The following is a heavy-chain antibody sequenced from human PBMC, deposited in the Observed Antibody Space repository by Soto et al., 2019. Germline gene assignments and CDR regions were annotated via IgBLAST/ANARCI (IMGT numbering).Heavy chain of an antibody. D-gene: IGHD3-3*01. J-gene: IGHJ6*02. CDR3: ARVYDFWSGYYPPSSNYGMDV. CDR1: GGSISSYY. V-gene: IGHV4-59*01. CDR2: IHYSGST. Sequence: PSETLSLTCTVSGGSISSYYWSWIRQPPGKGLEWIGYIHYSGSTNYNPSLKSRVTISVDTSKNQFSLKLSSVTAADTAVYYCARVYDFWSGYYPPSSNYGMDVWGQGTTVTVSS.